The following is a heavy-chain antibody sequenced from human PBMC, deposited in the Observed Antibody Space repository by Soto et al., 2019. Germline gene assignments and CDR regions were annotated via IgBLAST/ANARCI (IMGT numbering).Heavy chain of an antibody. D-gene: IGHD6-19*01. CDR2: ILHIFGTI. Sequence: QVQLVQSGAEVKKPGSSVKVSCKASGGTFNSYAISWVRQAPGQGLEWMGGILHIFGTINYAQKFQGRVIITADESTKAAYMELSSLRSEDTATYFYARDGIEEAGIKHDVGMDVWGQGTTVTVAS. V-gene: IGHV1-69*12. J-gene: IGHJ6*02. CDR3: ARDGIEEAGIKHDVGMDV. CDR1: GGTFNSYA.